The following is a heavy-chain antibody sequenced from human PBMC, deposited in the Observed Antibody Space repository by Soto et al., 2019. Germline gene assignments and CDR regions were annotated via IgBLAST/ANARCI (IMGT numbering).Heavy chain of an antibody. CDR1: GFVFSDYG. D-gene: IGHD2-21*02. CDR2: IYNDGSNE. V-gene: IGHV3-33*01. CDR3: ARDRWRRLGGDF. J-gene: IGHJ4*02. Sequence: QVQLLESGGGVVQPGRSLRLSCTASGFVFSDYGMHWFRQAPGKGLEWVAVIYNDGSNEYYGESVKGRFTISRDNSQNTLYLLMNILRAEDTGVYYCARDRWRRLGGDFWGQGTLVTVSS.